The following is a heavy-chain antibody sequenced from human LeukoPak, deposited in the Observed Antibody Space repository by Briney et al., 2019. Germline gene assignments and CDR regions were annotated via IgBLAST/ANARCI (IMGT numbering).Heavy chain of an antibody. Sequence: SETLSLTCTVSGGPISSGDYYWSWIRQPPGKGLEWIGYIYYSGSTNYNPSLKSRVTISVDTSKNQFSLKLSSVTAADTAVYYCARDHYYDSSGPYWYFDLWGRGTLVTVSS. CDR2: IYYSGST. CDR3: ARDHYYDSSGPYWYFDL. CDR1: GGPISSGDYY. D-gene: IGHD3-22*01. J-gene: IGHJ2*01. V-gene: IGHV4-61*08.